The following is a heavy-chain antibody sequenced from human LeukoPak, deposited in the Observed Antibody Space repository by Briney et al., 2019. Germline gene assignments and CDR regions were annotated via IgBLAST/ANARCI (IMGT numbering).Heavy chain of an antibody. CDR1: GYTFSIYS. V-gene: IGHV1-18*01. D-gene: IGHD5-18*01. J-gene: IGHJ4*02. CDR3: ARAGYSYGYLGYFDY. Sequence: ASVNVSCKASGYTFSIYSIAWVRQATGQGLEWMGWISAYNGNTHYAQKVQGRVTMTTDTSTSTAYMELRSLRSDDTAVYYCARAGYSYGYLGYFDYWGQGTPVTVSS. CDR2: ISAYNGNT.